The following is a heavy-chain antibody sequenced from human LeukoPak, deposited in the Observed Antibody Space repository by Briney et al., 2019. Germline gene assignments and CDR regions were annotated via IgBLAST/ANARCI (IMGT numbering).Heavy chain of an antibody. D-gene: IGHD1-26*01. J-gene: IGHJ4*02. V-gene: IGHV3-11*04. CDR2: ISSSGSTI. CDR3: ARGSAGRLHPCGFDY. Sequence: PGGSLRLSCAASGFTFSESWMSWVRQASGKGLEWVSYISSSGSTIYYADSVKGRFTISRDNAKNSLYLQMNSLRAEDTAVYYCARGSAGRLHPCGFDYWGQGTLVTVSS. CDR1: GFTFSESW.